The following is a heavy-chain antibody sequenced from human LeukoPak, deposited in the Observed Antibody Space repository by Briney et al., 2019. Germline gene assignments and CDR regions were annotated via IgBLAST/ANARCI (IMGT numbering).Heavy chain of an antibody. Sequence: TGGSLRLSCAASGFTVSSNYMSWVRQAPGKGLEWVSVTYSGGSTYYADSVKGRFTISRDNSKNTLYLQMNSLRAEDTAVYYCARDRRGSLDYWGQGTLVTVSS. V-gene: IGHV3-53*01. CDR2: TYSGGST. CDR1: GFTVSSNY. J-gene: IGHJ4*02. CDR3: ARDRRGSLDY. D-gene: IGHD1-26*01.